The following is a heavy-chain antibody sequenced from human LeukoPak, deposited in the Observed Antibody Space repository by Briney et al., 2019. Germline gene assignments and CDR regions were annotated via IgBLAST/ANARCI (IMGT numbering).Heavy chain of an antibody. V-gene: IGHV3-21*01. CDR3: ARDVVATNYYFDY. J-gene: IGHJ4*02. CDR2: ISSSSSYI. CDR1: GFTFYRHS. Sequence: GGSLRLSCEVSGFTFYRHSMSWVRQAPGKGLEWVSSISSSSSYIYYADSVKGRFTISRDNAKNSLYLQMNSLRAEDTAVYYCARDVVATNYYFDYWGQGTLVTVSS. D-gene: IGHD5-12*01.